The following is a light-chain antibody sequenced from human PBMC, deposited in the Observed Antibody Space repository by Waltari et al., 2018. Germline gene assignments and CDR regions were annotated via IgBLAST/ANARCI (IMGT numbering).Light chain of an antibody. J-gene: IGKJ4*01. CDR2: AAS. Sequence: DIQLTQSPSFLSASAGDRVTITFRASQGISSYLVWYQQKPGEAPKLLIHAASSLQSGVPSRFSGSGSGTEFTLTISSLQPEDFATYYCQQVNSYPLTFGGGTKVEIK. CDR3: QQVNSYPLT. CDR1: QGISSY. V-gene: IGKV1-9*01.